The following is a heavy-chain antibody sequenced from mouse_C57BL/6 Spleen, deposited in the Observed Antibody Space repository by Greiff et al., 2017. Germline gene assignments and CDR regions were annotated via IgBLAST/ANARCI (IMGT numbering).Heavy chain of an antibody. Sequence: EVQLQQSGPELVKPGASVKIPCKASGYTFTDYNMDWVKQSHGKSLEWIGDINPNNGGTIYNQKFKGKATLTVDKSSSTAYMELRSLTSEDTAVYYCATGYSNYVAWFAYWGQGTLVTVSA. CDR2: INPNNGGT. D-gene: IGHD2-5*01. CDR3: ATGYSNYVAWFAY. CDR1: GYTFTDYN. V-gene: IGHV1-18*01. J-gene: IGHJ3*01.